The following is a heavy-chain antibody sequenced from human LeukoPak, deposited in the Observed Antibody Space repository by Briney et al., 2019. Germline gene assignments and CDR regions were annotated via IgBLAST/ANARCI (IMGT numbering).Heavy chain of an antibody. D-gene: IGHD4-23*01. V-gene: IGHV3-53*01. CDR3: ARRGDGGRSFDY. CDR2: IYSAGST. CDR1: GFTFSNYA. J-gene: IGHJ4*02. Sequence: GGSLRLSCAASGFTFSNYAMHWVRQAPGKGLEWVSLIYSAGSTYYADSVTGRFTISRDNSKNTLFLQMNSLRAEDTAVYYCARRGDGGRSFDYWGQGTLVTVSS.